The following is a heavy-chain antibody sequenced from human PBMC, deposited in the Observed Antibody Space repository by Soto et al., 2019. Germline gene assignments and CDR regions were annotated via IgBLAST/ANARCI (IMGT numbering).Heavy chain of an antibody. CDR3: SXGGYCSGSGCPDGNYLYMDV. V-gene: IGHV4-34*01. J-gene: IGHJ6*03. CDR2: INHILST. CDR1: GGPVSGLY. Sequence: SETLSLTCAVYGGPVSGLYWIWIRQAPVNGLEFIGEINHILSTNYNSSLRSRSTILLYTSTNHFSLKLTSFTAAYTSVYYCSXGGYCSGSGCPDGNYLYMDVWGKGTTVTVSS. D-gene: IGHD2-15*01.